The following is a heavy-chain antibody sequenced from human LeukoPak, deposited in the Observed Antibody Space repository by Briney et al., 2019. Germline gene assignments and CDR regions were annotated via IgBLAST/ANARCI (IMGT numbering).Heavy chain of an antibody. V-gene: IGHV4-34*01. D-gene: IGHD3-22*01. CDR2: INHSGST. CDR3: ARLWVYDSSGIDY. CDR1: GGSFSGYY. Sequence: SETLSLTCAVYGGSFSGYYWSWIHQPPGKGLEWIGEINHSGSTNYNPSLKSRVTISVDTSKNQFSLTLNSVTAADTAVYYCARLWVYDSSGIDYWGQGTLVTVSS. J-gene: IGHJ4*02.